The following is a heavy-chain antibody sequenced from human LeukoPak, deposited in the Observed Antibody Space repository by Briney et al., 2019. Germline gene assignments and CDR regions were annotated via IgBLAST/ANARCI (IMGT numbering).Heavy chain of an antibody. CDR1: GYTFTGYY. CDR3: ARVSDIVATIFFY. Sequence: GASVKVPCKASGYTFTGYYMHWVRQAPGQGLEWMGWINPNSGGTNYAQKFQGRVTMTRDTSISTAYMELSRLRSDDTAVYYCARVSDIVATIFFYWGQGTLVTVSS. CDR2: INPNSGGT. V-gene: IGHV1-2*02. J-gene: IGHJ4*02. D-gene: IGHD5-12*01.